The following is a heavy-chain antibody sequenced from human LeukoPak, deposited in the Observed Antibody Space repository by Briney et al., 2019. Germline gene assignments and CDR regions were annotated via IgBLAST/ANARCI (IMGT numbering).Heavy chain of an antibody. Sequence: GGSLRLSCAASGFTFSSYAMSWVRQAPGKGLEWVSAITGSGGSTSYADSVKGRFTISRDISKNTLYLQMNSLRAEDTAVYYCARADSSGYQRQFDYWGQGTLVTVSS. V-gene: IGHV3-23*01. J-gene: IGHJ4*02. CDR2: ITGSGGST. D-gene: IGHD3-22*01. CDR1: GFTFSSYA. CDR3: ARADSSGYQRQFDY.